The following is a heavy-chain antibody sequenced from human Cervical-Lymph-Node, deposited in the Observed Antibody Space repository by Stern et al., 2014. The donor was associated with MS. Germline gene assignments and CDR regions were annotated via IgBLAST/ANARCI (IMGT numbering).Heavy chain of an antibody. Sequence: QVQLVQSGAEVKKPGSSVKVSCKASGGSFSNYGISWVRQAPGQGFEWMGGIIPIFGTTKYAQKFQDRVTITADESTGTAFMQLGSLRSEDTAVYYCARAPYESAGYYPSWSDPWGQGTLVIVSS. CDR2: IIPIFGTT. V-gene: IGHV1-69*01. J-gene: IGHJ5*02. D-gene: IGHD3-22*01. CDR1: GGSFSNYG. CDR3: ARAPYESAGYYPSWSDP.